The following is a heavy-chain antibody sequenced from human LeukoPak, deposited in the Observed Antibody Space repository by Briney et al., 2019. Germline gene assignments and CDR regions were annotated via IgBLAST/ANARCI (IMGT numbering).Heavy chain of an antibody. V-gene: IGHV3-23*01. J-gene: IGHJ4*02. CDR1: GFTLRSYD. CDR2: TSGSGVNS. CDR3: AKEYGGYDFDY. D-gene: IGHD5-12*01. Sequence: PGGSLRLSCAASGFTLRSYDMSWVPRAPGKGREGVAATSGSGVNSYYADSVRGRFTISRDNSQNTLYLQMDSLRAEDTALYYCAKEYGGYDFDYWGQGTLVTVSS.